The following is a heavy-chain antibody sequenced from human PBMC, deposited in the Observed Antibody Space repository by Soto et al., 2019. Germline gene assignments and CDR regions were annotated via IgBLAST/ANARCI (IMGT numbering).Heavy chain of an antibody. D-gene: IGHD1-20*01. V-gene: IGHV4-39*01. Sequence: SETLSLTCTVSGASISVHSYYWTWIRQPPGKGLEWIGSSYYSGTTYFNPSLKSRATISVDTSKNQFSLRLTSVTAADTAIYYCTRRYNWNGNYFDPWGPGALVTVSS. J-gene: IGHJ5*02. CDR3: TRRYNWNGNYFDP. CDR2: SYYSGTT. CDR1: GASISVHSYY.